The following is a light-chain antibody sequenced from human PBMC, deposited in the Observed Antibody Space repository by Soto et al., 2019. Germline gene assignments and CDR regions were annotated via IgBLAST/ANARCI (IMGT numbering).Light chain of an antibody. V-gene: IGKV3-20*01. CDR3: QQYGSSGT. J-gene: IGKJ1*01. Sequence: IGLTQSPVTLSLSPGERATLSCRASQSVSHYLAWYQQKPGQAPRLLIYGASNRATGIPDRFSGSGSGTDFTLTISRLEPEDFAVYYCQQYGSSGTFGQGTKVDIK. CDR1: QSVSHY. CDR2: GAS.